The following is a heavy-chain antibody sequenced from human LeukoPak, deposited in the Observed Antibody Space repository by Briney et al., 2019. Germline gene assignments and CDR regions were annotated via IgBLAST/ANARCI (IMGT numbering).Heavy chain of an antibody. V-gene: IGHV1-24*01. CDR2: FDPEDGET. CDR1: GYTLTELS. D-gene: IGHD3-10*01. J-gene: IGHJ5*02. CDR3: ATQAGEDNWFDP. Sequence: ASVKVSCKVSGYTLTELSMHWVRQAPGKGLEWMGGFDPEDGETIYAQKFQGRVTMTEDTSTDTAYMELSSLRSEDTAVYYCATQAGEDNWFDPWAREPWSPSPQ.